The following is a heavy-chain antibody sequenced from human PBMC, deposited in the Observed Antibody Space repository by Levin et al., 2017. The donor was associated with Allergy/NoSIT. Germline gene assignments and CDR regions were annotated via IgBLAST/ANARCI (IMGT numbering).Heavy chain of an antibody. CDR1: GLNFDDYG. J-gene: IGHJ3*02. CDR3: ARTYSSGSAHDSFDI. Sequence: ASVKVSCAASGLNFDDYGMSWVRQAPGKGLEWVSGINWNGGSTIYADSVKGRFTISRDNAKNSLYLQMNSLRVEDTALYHCARTYSSGSAHDSFDIWGQGTMVTVSS. V-gene: IGHV3-20*01. CDR2: INWNGGST. D-gene: IGHD3-22*01.